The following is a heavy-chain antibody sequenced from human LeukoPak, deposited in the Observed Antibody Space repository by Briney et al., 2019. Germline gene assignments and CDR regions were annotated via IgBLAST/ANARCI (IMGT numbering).Heavy chain of an antibody. CDR2: IRYDGSNK. J-gene: IGHJ4*02. CDR3: AKDRDIVVVSAAIRGSFVY. Sequence: GGSLRLSCAASGFTFSSYGMHWVRQAPGKGLEWVAFIRYDGSNKYYADSVKGRFTISRDNSKNTLYLQMNSLRAEDTAVYYCAKDRDIVVVSAAIRGSFVYWGQGTLVTVSS. V-gene: IGHV3-30*02. D-gene: IGHD2-2*02. CDR1: GFTFSSYG.